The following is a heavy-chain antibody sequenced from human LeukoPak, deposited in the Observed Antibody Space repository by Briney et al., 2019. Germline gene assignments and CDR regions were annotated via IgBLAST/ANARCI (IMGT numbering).Heavy chain of an antibody. CDR3: AKDRSSTWYGAFDI. D-gene: IGHD6-13*01. V-gene: IGHV3-53*05. CDR1: GFTVSSNY. CDR2: IYSGGST. J-gene: IGHJ3*02. Sequence: PGGSLRLSCAASGFTVSSNYMGWVRQAPGKGLEWVSVIYSGGSTYYADSVKGRFTISRDNSKNTLYLQMNSLRAEDTAVYCCAKDRSSTWYGAFDIWGQGTMVIVSS.